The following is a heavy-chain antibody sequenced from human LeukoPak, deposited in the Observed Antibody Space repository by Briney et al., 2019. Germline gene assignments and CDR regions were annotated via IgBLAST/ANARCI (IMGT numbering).Heavy chain of an antibody. J-gene: IGHJ6*03. CDR1: GFTFSSYE. Sequence: GGSLRLSCAASGFTFSSYEMNWVRQAPGKGLEWVSYISSSGSTIYYADSVKGRFTISRDNAKNSLYLQMNSLRAEDTAVYYCAKDSAAGIRTYYYYYYMDVWGKGTTVTISS. V-gene: IGHV3-48*03. D-gene: IGHD6-13*01. CDR2: ISSSGSTI. CDR3: AKDSAAGIRTYYYYYYMDV.